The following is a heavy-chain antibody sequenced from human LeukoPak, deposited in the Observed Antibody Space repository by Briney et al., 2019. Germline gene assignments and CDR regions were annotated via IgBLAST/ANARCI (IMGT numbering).Heavy chain of an antibody. CDR1: GFTFNDFA. J-gene: IGHJ3*01. Sequence: RGSPRLSCAASGFTFNDFAMTWVRQAPGKGLEWVSTIADAGTYYADSVKGRFIISRDNSKNMLYLQLNSLRADDTAMYYCARNLGPFDVRGHGTMVTVSS. V-gene: IGHV3-23*01. CDR3: ARNLGPFDV. D-gene: IGHD3-16*01. CDR2: IADAGT.